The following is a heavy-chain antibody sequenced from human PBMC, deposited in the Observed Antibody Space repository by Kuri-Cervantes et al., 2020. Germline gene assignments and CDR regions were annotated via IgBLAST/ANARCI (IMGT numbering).Heavy chain of an antibody. CDR3: VRRGSGYSMRFDP. J-gene: IGHJ5*02. CDR1: GYSISSGHS. V-gene: IGHV4-38-2*02. D-gene: IGHD3-3*01. Sequence: SETLSLTCSVSGYSISSGHSWGWIRQPPGKGLEWIGNLYHSGIPYYNPSLKSRVTISVDKSKNQFSLKLSSVTAADTAVYYCVRRGSGYSMRFDPWGQGTLVTVSS. CDR2: LYHSGIP.